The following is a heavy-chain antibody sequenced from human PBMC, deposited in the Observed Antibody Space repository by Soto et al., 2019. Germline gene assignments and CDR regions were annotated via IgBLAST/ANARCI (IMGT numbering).Heavy chain of an antibody. J-gene: IGHJ5*02. Sequence: PGESLKIPCEASGYIFTSYWIDWVRQVPGRGLEWVGRIDPSDSYTYYSPSFQGHVTISADKSYNSVFLQWNNLRASDTAMYYCARLEGSVFDWIDPWGQGTLVTVSS. CDR2: IDPSDSYT. CDR1: GYIFTSYW. CDR3: ARLEGSVFDWIDP. V-gene: IGHV5-10-1*01. D-gene: IGHD3-16*01.